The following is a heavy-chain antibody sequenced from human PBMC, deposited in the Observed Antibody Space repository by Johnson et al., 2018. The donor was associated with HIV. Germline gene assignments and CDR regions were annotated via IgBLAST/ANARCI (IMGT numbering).Heavy chain of an antibody. CDR3: RARIVLEGRVLPDAFDI. Sequence: MQLVESGGGVVQPGRSLRLSCAVSGIIFSHYGIHWVRQAPGKGLEWVALISYDGIKTYYVDSVKARFTISRDDARNTLYLQMNSRRIEDTGLYYCRARIVLEGRVLPDAFDIWGQGTMVTVS. CDR2: ISYDGIKT. V-gene: IGHV3-30*03. CDR1: GIIFSHYG. D-gene: IGHD3-22*01. J-gene: IGHJ3*02.